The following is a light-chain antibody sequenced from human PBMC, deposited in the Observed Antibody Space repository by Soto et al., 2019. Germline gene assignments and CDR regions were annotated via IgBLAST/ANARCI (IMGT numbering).Light chain of an antibody. Sequence: DIVMSQSPSTLSVSPGERATLSCRASQSVSSNYLAWYQQKPGQAPRLLIYGASTRASDIPDRFSGSGSGTDFTLTISRLEPDDFAMFYCQQYGNSPLTFGGGTKVDIK. V-gene: IGKV3-20*01. CDR3: QQYGNSPLT. CDR2: GAS. CDR1: QSVSSNY. J-gene: IGKJ4*01.